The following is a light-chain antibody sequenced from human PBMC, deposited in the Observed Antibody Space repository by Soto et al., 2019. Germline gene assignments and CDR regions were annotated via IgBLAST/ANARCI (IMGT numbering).Light chain of an antibody. CDR3: QQYNSYPYT. CDR2: KAS. CDR1: QGISRW. J-gene: IGKJ2*01. Sequence: DIQMTPSPSTLSASVGDRVIITCRASQGISRWSAWYQQKPGKAPKLLVSKASNLESGVPSRFSGSGSGAEFTLTISSLQPDDFATYYCQQYNSYPYTFGQGTKVDIK. V-gene: IGKV1-5*03.